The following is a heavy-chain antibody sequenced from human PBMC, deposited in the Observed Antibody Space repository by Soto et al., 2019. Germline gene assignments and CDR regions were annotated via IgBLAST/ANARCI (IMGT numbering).Heavy chain of an antibody. CDR2: INPSGGST. J-gene: IGHJ6*02. CDR3: VRDRGCSGGSCYSGYYYGMDV. Sequence: GASVKVSCKASGYTFTSYYMHWVRQAPGQGLEWIGIINPSGGSTSYAQKIQGRVTMTRDTSTSTVYMELSSLRSEDTALYFCVRDRGCSGGSCYSGYYYGMDVWGQGTTVTVSS. V-gene: IGHV1-46*01. D-gene: IGHD2-15*01. CDR1: GYTFTSYY.